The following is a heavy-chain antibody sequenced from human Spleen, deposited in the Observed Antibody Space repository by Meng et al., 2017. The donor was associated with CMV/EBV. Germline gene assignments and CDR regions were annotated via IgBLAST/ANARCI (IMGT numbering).Heavy chain of an antibody. CDR1: GYTFTGYY. Sequence: ASVKVSCKASGYTFTGYYMHWVRQAPGQGLEWMGWINPNSGGTNYAQKFQGRVTMTRDTSISTAYMELRSLTSDDTAVYYCARRPGYDHHDYWGQGTLVTVSS. V-gene: IGHV1-2*02. CDR2: INPNSGGT. D-gene: IGHD1-14*01. J-gene: IGHJ4*02. CDR3: ARRPGYDHHDY.